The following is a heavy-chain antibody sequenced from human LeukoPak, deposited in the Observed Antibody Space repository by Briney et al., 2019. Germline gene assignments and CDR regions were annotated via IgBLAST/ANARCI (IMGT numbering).Heavy chain of an antibody. D-gene: IGHD3-3*01. J-gene: IGHJ4*02. V-gene: IGHV3-15*01. CDR1: GFTFSNAW. CDR2: IKSKTDGGTT. Sequence: GGSLRLSCAASGFTFSNAWMSWVRQAPGKGLEWVGRIKSKTDGGTTDYAAPVKGRFTISRDDSKNTLYLQMNSLKTEDTGVYYCTRVHTILGVVVIPVLDSWGQGTLVTVSS. CDR3: TRVHTILGVVVIPVLDS.